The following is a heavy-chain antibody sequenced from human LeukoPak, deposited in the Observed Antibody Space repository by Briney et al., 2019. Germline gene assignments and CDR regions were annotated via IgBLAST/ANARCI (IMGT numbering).Heavy chain of an antibody. J-gene: IGHJ6*02. CDR3: ARDGSSSWSYYGMDV. D-gene: IGHD6-13*01. CDR1: GFTFSSYA. V-gene: IGHV3-30*04. CDR2: ISYDGSNK. Sequence: GGSLRLSCAASGFTFSSYAMHWVRQAPGKGLEWVAVISYDGSNKYYADSVKGRFTISKDNSKNTLYLRMSSLRAEDTAVYYCARDGSSSWSYYGMDVWGQGTTVTVSS.